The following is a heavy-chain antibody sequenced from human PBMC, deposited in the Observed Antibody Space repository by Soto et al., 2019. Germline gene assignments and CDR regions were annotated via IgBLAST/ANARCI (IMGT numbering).Heavy chain of an antibody. Sequence: ASVKVSCKASGYTFTGYYMHWVRQAPGQGLEWMGWINPNSGGTNYAQKFQGWVTMTRDTSISTAYMELSRLRSDDTAVYYCARLSNYDSSGYSGYFDYWGQGTLVTVSS. V-gene: IGHV1-2*04. CDR3: ARLSNYDSSGYSGYFDY. CDR1: GYTFTGYY. D-gene: IGHD3-22*01. J-gene: IGHJ4*02. CDR2: INPNSGGT.